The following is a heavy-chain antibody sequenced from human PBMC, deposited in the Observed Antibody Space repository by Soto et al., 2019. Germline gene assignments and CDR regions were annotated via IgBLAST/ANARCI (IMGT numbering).Heavy chain of an antibody. CDR3: ALAFDY. CDR1: GFTFSSYA. V-gene: IGHV3-21*01. J-gene: IGHJ4*02. Sequence: GGSLRLSCAASGFTFSSYAMSWVRLVPGKGLEWVSSITSGGDYIYYADSVRGRFTISRDNAKNSLYLQLSSLRAEDTAIYYCALAFDYWGQGTLVTVSS. CDR2: ITSGGDYI.